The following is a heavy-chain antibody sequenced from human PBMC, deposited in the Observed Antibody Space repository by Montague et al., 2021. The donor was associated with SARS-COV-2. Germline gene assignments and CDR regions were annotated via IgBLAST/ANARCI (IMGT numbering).Heavy chain of an antibody. Sequence: SVKVSCKASGYTFTSYDINWVRQATGQGLEWMGWMNPNSGNIGYAQKFQGRVTMTRNTSISTAYMELSSLRSEDTAVYYCARGKVDTAMVYYYYYYMDVWGKGTTVTVSS. D-gene: IGHD5-18*01. CDR3: ARGKVDTAMVYYYYYYMDV. CDR2: MNPNSGNI. CDR1: GYTFTSYD. J-gene: IGHJ6*03. V-gene: IGHV1-8*01.